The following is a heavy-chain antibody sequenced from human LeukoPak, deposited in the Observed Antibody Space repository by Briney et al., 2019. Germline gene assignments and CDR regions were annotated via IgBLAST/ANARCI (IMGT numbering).Heavy chain of an antibody. CDR1: GSTFSSYA. CDR3: ARDAFGGRSGSPYYYYGMDV. Sequence: AASVKVSCKASGSTFSSYAISWVRQAPGQGLEWMGRIIPILGIANYAQKFQGRVTITADKSTSTAYMELSSLRSEDTAVYYCARDAFGGRSGSPYYYYGMDVWGQGTTVTVSS. V-gene: IGHV1-69*04. CDR2: IIPILGIA. J-gene: IGHJ6*02. D-gene: IGHD3-10*01.